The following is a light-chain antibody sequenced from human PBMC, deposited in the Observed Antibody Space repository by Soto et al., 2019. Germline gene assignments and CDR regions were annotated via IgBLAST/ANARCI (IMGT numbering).Light chain of an antibody. CDR3: SSYTNINTRACV. J-gene: IGLJ1*01. V-gene: IGLV2-14*01. CDR1: SGDIGSYNR. CDR2: EVT. Sequence: QSVLTQPASVSGSPGQPITISCTGTSGDIGSYNRVSWYQQHPGKAPKLIIYEVTDRPSGVSNRFSGSKSGNTASLTISGLQAADEAEYYCSSYTNINTRACVFGTGTKVTVL.